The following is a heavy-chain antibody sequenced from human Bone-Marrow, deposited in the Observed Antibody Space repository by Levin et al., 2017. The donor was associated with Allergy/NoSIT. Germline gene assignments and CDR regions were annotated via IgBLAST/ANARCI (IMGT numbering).Heavy chain of an antibody. CDR3: ARELVAISSGNYFYGLDV. V-gene: IGHV1-2*02. J-gene: IGHJ6*02. CDR1: GYTFTGYY. Sequence: ASVKVSCKASGYTFTGYYMHWVRQAPGQGPEWMGWINPNSGGTNYAQKFQGRVTMTRDTSISTAYMELSRLRSDDTAVYYCARELVAISSGNYFYGLDVWGQGTTVTVSS. CDR2: INPNSGGT. D-gene: IGHD2-15*01.